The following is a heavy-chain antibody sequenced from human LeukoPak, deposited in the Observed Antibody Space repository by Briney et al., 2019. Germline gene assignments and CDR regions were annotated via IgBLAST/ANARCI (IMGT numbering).Heavy chain of an antibody. D-gene: IGHD6-19*01. CDR2: LSGSGITT. J-gene: IGHJ4*01. V-gene: IGHV3-23*01. Sequence: GGSLRLSCAASGFTFSISAMSWVRQAPGKGLGWVSTLSGSGITTYYADSVKGRFTISRDNSKNTLYLQMNSLRAEDTAVYYCAKGIYSSGWSYFDYWGHGTLVTVSS. CDR3: AKGIYSSGWSYFDY. CDR1: GFTFSISA.